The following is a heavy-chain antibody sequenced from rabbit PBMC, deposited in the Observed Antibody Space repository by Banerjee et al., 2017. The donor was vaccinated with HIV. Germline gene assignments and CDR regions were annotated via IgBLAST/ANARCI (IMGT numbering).Heavy chain of an antibody. V-gene: IGHV1S40*01. CDR1: GFSFSSSYY. CDR3: ARMVYVGYGDATYWSL. D-gene: IGHD6-1*01. J-gene: IGHJ4*01. CDR2: IYTGDGST. Sequence: QSLEESGGDLVKPEGSLTLTCTASGFSFSSSYYMCWVRQAPGKGLEWIACIYTGDGSTYYASWAKGRFTISKTSSTTVTLQMTSLTAADTTTYFCARMVYVGYGDATYWSLWGPGTLVTVS.